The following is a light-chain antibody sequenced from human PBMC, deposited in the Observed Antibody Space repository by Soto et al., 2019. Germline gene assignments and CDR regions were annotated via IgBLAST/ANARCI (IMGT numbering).Light chain of an antibody. CDR3: QKYNSAPWT. CDR1: QGISNY. CDR2: AAS. V-gene: IGKV1-27*01. J-gene: IGKJ1*01. Sequence: DIQMTQSRSSLSASVGDRVTITCRASQGISNYLAWYQQKPGKVPRLLIFAASTLQSGAPSRFRGAGSETDFTLTINGLQPEDVATYYCQKYNSAPWTFGQGTKVEIK.